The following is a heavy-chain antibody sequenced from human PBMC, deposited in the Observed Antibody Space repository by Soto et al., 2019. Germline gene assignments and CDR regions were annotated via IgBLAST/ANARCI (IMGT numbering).Heavy chain of an antibody. CDR1: GDSISNYY. J-gene: IGHJ4*02. CDR2: IYYSGSS. V-gene: IGHV4-59*01. Sequence: SETLSLTCSVSGDSISNYYWNWIRQPPGKGPEWIGYIYYSGSSDYNPSLKSRVSISIDTSKNQFSLKLTSVTAADTAVYYCARVYSRAAAGPWSQGTLITVSS. D-gene: IGHD2-21*01. CDR3: ARVYSRAAAGP.